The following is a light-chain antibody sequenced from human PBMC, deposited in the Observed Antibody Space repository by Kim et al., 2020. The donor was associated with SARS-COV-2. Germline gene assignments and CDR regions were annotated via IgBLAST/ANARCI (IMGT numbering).Light chain of an antibody. CDR3: QQYNNAPWT. J-gene: IGKJ1*01. CDR1: QDIANS. CDR2: AAS. V-gene: IGKV1-27*01. Sequence: DIQLTQSPSSLSASIGDRVTITCRASQDIANSLAWYQQKPGKVPQVLIYAASTLQSGVPSRFSGSGSGTEFTLTIDSLQTEDVATYYCQQYNNAPWTFGPGTKVDIK.